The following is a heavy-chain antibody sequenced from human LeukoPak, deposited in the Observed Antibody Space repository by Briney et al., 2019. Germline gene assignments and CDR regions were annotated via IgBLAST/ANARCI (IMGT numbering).Heavy chain of an antibody. J-gene: IGHJ6*03. CDR2: INHSGST. Sequence: SETLSLTCAVYGGSFRGYYWSWIRQPPGKGLEWIGEINHSGSTNYNPPLKSRVTISVDTSKNQFSLKLSSVTAADTAVYYCARGRTHCSSTSCYTNQYYYYYMDVWGKGTTVTVSS. CDR1: GGSFRGYY. V-gene: IGHV4-34*01. CDR3: ARGRTHCSSTSCYTNQYYYYYMDV. D-gene: IGHD2-2*01.